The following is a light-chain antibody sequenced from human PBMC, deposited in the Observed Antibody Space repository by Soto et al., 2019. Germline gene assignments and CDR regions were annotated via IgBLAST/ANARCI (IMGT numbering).Light chain of an antibody. CDR3: QHYKTWPLA. CDR1: QGIRNH. CDR2: DAY. J-gene: IGKJ4*01. Sequence: IVMTQSPATLSVSPGERVTFSCRASQGIRNHLAWYQHKPGQAPRLLIYDAYIRASDVPARFSGSGSGTEFTLTISGLQSEDFAVYFCQHYKTWPLAFGGGTKVDIK. V-gene: IGKV3-15*01.